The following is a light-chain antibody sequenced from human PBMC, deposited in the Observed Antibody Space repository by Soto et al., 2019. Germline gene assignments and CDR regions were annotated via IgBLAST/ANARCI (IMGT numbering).Light chain of an antibody. J-gene: IGKJ2*01. Sequence: EIVLTQSPATLSLSPGESATLSCRASQSVPRHFAWYQQRPGQAPRLLIYDIYYRDTAIPARISGSGSGTDFTHTSSSLEPEDSAVYYCHDGSNWPRITFGQGTKLEIK. CDR3: HDGSNWPRIT. V-gene: IGKV3-11*01. CDR1: QSVPRH. CDR2: DIY.